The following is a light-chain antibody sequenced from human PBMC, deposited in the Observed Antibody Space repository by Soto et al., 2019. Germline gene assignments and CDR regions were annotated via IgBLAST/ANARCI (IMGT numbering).Light chain of an antibody. V-gene: IGKV3-20*01. J-gene: IGKJ4*01. CDR3: QQYGSSPLT. CDR1: QSVSSSY. CDR2: AAS. Sequence: EIVLTQSPGTLSLSPGERATLSCWASQSVSSSYLAWYQQKPGQAPRLLIYAASSRATGIPDRFSGSGSGTDFTVTINRLEPEDFAVYYCQQYGSSPLTFGGGTKVEIK.